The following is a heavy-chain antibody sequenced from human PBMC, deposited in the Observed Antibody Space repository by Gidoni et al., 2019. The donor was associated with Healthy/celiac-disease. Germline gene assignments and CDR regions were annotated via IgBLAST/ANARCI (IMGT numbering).Heavy chain of an antibody. Sequence: EVQLVESGGGLVKPGGSLRLSCAASGFPFSSYSMNWVRQAPGKGREWVSSISSSSSYIYYADSVKGRFTISRDNAKNSLYLQMNSLRAEDTAVYYCARDFASYSSSSPPDYWGQGTLVTVSS. V-gene: IGHV3-21*01. CDR3: ARDFASYSSSSPPDY. CDR2: ISSSSSYI. J-gene: IGHJ4*02. CDR1: GFPFSSYS. D-gene: IGHD6-6*01.